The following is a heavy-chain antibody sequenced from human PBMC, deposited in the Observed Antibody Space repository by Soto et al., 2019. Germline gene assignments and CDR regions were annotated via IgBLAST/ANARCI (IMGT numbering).Heavy chain of an antibody. D-gene: IGHD2-15*01. CDR2: IYWNDDK. Sequence: SGPTMVNPTQTLTLTCTFSGFSLSTSGVGVGWIRQPPGKALEWPALIYWNDDKRYSPSLKSRLTITKDTSKNHVVLTMTNMDPVDTATYYCAPRRSCSGGNCYDYWGQGTLVTVSS. CDR3: APRRSCSGGNCYDY. CDR1: GFSLSTSGVG. J-gene: IGHJ4*02. V-gene: IGHV2-5*01.